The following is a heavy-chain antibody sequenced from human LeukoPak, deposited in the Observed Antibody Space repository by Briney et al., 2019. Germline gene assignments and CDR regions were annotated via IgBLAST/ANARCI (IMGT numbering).Heavy chain of an antibody. CDR1: GASMSNYY. CDR3: ARGPRSSDWYSVDY. Sequence: SETLSLTCTVSGASMSNYYWSWIRQPPGKGLEWLGYIYYSGSTDYNPSLKGRVTISVDTSKNQFSLKLSSVTAADTAVYYCARGPRSSDWYSVDYWGRGTLVTVSS. V-gene: IGHV4-59*12. CDR2: IYYSGST. J-gene: IGHJ4*02. D-gene: IGHD6-19*01.